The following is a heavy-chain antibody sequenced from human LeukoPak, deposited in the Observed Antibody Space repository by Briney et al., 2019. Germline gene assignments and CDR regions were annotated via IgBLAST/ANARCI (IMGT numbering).Heavy chain of an antibody. CDR3: VRERAPDFRNGNNKASRAFDM. CDR2: ISYDGGNN. CDR1: GFTFSSYA. V-gene: IGHV3-30-3*01. D-gene: IGHD3-3*01. Sequence: GGSLRLSCAASGFTFSSYAMHWVRQAPGKGLEWVAIISYDGGNNYSADSVKGRFTISRDNSKNTLFLQMTYLRVEDTAMYYCVRERAPDFRNGNNKASRAFDMWGQGTTVTVSS. J-gene: IGHJ3*02.